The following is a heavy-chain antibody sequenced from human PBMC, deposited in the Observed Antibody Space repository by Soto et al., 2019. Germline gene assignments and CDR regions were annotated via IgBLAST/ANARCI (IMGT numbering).Heavy chain of an antibody. Sequence: QVQLVESGGGVVQPGRSLRLSCAASGFTFSSYAMHWVRQAPGKGLEWVAVISYDGSNKYYADSVKGRFTISRDSSKNTLVLQMNSLTAEDTAGYYCARRTGVSLFDYWGQGTLVTVSS. J-gene: IGHJ4*02. CDR2: ISYDGSNK. D-gene: IGHD2-8*01. CDR1: GFTFSSYA. V-gene: IGHV3-30-3*01. CDR3: ARRTGVSLFDY.